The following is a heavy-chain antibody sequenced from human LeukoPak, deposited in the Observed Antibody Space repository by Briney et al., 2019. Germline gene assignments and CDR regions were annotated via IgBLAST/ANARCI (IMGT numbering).Heavy chain of an antibody. CDR2: IYHSGST. CDR1: GYSISSGYY. CDR3: ARVSMVRGVITGVLDV. Sequence: ASETLSLTCTVSGYSISSGYYWGWIRQPPGKGLEWIGSIYHSGSTYYNPSLKSRVTISVDTSKNQFSLKLSSVTAADTAVYYCARVSMVRGVITGVLDVWGKGTTVTVSS. J-gene: IGHJ6*04. D-gene: IGHD3-10*01. V-gene: IGHV4-38-2*02.